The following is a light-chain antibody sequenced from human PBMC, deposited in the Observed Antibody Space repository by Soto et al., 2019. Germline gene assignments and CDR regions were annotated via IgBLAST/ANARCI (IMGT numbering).Light chain of an antibody. J-gene: IGLJ1*01. CDR2: LEGSGSY. CDR3: ETWDSSTRV. Sequence: QSVLTQSSSASASLGSSVTLTCTLSSAHSSYIIVWHQQQPGKAPRYLMKLEGSGSYTKGSGVPDRFTGSSSGAYPYLTIYALESEDEAGYYCETWDSSTRVFGTGTKLTVL. CDR1: SAHSSYI. V-gene: IGLV4-60*03.